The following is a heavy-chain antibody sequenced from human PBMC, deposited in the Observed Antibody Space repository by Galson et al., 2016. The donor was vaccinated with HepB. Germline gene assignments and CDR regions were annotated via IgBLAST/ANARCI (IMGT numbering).Heavy chain of an antibody. V-gene: IGHV3-7*03. CDR1: GFTFGGFW. CDR3: VRSKSMSHRFLGLPRNQRGFSYGSLVFDL. J-gene: IGHJ5*02. D-gene: IGHD5-18*01. Sequence: SLRLSCASSGFTFGGFWMSWVRQAPGKGLQWVATIKQDGSEKYYVDSVRGRFTISRDNPKSSLYVQMNGLRVEDTAVYYCVRSKSMSHRFLGLPRNQRGFSYGSLVFDLWGQGMLVTVSS. CDR2: IKQDGSEK.